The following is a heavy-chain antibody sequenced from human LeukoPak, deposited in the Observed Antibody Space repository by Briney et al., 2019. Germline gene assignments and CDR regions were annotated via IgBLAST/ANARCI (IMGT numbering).Heavy chain of an antibody. CDR1: GRSISSYY. J-gene: IGHJ4*02. D-gene: IGHD5-18*01. CDR2: INYCGST. CDR3: AITRGYSYGYLDY. Sequence: ADTLSLTCTVSGRSISSYYWRWIGPPPRKGLAWIGYINYCGSTNYNPPLKSRVTISVVTSKNHLSLKLSSVTAADTALYYCAITRGYSYGYLDYWGQGTLVTVSS. V-gene: IGHV4-59*08.